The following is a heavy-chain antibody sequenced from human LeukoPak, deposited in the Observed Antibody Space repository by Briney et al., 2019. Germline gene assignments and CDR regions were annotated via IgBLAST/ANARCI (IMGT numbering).Heavy chain of an antibody. V-gene: IGHV1-18*01. CDR1: GYTFTSYG. Sequence: ASVKVSCKASGYTFTSYGISWVRQAPGQGLEWMGWIRAYNGNTNYAQKLQGRVTMTTDTSTSTAYMELRSLRSDDTAVYYCARDRSGSYFGPYFDYWGQGTLVTVSS. D-gene: IGHD1-26*01. CDR3: ARDRSGSYFGPYFDY. CDR2: IRAYNGNT. J-gene: IGHJ4*02.